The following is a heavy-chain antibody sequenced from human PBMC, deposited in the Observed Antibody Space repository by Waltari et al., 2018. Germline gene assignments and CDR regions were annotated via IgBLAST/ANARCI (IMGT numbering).Heavy chain of an antibody. J-gene: IGHJ6*03. CDR1: GGTFSSYA. CDR3: AREGYSSSWYPPYYYYYMDV. Sequence: QVQLVQSGAEVKKPGSSVKVSCKASGGTFSSYAISWVRQAPGQGLEWMGRIIPIFGTANYAQKFQGRVTITADKSTSTAYMELSSLRSEDTAVYYCAREGYSSSWYPPYYYYYMDVWGKGTTVTISS. V-gene: IGHV1-69*13. D-gene: IGHD6-13*01. CDR2: IIPIFGTA.